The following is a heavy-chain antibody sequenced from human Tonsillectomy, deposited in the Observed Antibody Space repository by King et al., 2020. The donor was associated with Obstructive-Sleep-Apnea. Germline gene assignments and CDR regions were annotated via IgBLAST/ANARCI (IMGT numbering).Heavy chain of an antibody. J-gene: IGHJ4*02. Sequence: QLVQSGAEVKKPGASVSISCKASGYTFTDHYMHWVRQAPGQGLEWMGIINPSDGITSHAQKFQGRVTMTWDTSTSTFYMELNSLRSEDTATYYCARGRDPGGSSSWYYCDHWGQGTLVSVSS. CDR1: GYTFTDHY. CDR3: ARGRDPGGSSSWYYCDH. V-gene: IGHV1-46*03. D-gene: IGHD6-13*01. CDR2: INPSDGIT.